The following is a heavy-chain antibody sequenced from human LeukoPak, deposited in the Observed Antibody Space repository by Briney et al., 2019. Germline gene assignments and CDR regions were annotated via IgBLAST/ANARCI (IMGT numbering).Heavy chain of an antibody. CDR2: IKEDGTEK. V-gene: IGHV3-7*01. CDR1: GFTFSNYW. CDR3: ARDQGYRYGSTCRSTVFDY. J-gene: IGHJ4*02. D-gene: IGHD5-18*01. Sequence: GGSLRLSCAASGFTFSNYWMSWVRQAPGKGLEWVANIKEDGTEKYYVDSVKGRFTISRDNAKNSLYLQMNSLRADDTAVYYCARDQGYRYGSTCRSTVFDYWGQGTLVTVSS.